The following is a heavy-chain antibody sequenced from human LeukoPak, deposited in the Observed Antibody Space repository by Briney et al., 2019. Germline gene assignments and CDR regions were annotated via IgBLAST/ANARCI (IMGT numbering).Heavy chain of an antibody. J-gene: IGHJ4*02. D-gene: IGHD3-22*01. CDR2: INPSGGST. CDR3: ARDLESGVEDLYYWDGSGYYPGDY. CDR1: GYTFTSYY. V-gene: IGHV1-46*01. Sequence: ASVKVSCKSSGYTFTSYYMHWVRQAPGQGLEWMGIINPSGGSTSYAQKFQGRVTMTRDMSTSTVYMELSSLRSEDTAVYYCARDLESGVEDLYYWDGSGYYPGDYWGQGIPVIVSS.